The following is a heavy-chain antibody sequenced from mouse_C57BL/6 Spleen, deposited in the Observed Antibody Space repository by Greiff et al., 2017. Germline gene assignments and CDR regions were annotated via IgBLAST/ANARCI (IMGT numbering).Heavy chain of an antibody. V-gene: IGHV3-1*01. D-gene: IGHD2-4*01. CDR2: ISYSGST. Sequence: DVMLVESGPGMVKPSQSLSLTCTVTGYSITSGYDWHWIRHFPGNKLEWMGYISYSGSTNYNPSLKSRISITHDTSKNHFFLKLNSVTTEDTATYYCARGGDYEDYAMDYWGQGTSVTVSS. CDR3: ARGGDYEDYAMDY. J-gene: IGHJ4*01. CDR1: GYSITSGYD.